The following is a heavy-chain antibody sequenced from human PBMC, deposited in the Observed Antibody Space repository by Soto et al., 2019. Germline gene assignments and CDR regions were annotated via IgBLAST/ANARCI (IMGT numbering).Heavy chain of an antibody. J-gene: IGHJ6*02. CDR1: GYTFTSYG. Sequence: ASVKVSCKASGYTFTSYGISWVRQAPGQGLEWMGWISAYNGNTNYAQKLQGRVTMTTDTSTSTAYMELRSLRSDDTAVYYCARDAVRNIAAAGPYGMDVWGQGTTVTVSS. CDR2: ISAYNGNT. CDR3: ARDAVRNIAAAGPYGMDV. V-gene: IGHV1-18*01. D-gene: IGHD6-13*01.